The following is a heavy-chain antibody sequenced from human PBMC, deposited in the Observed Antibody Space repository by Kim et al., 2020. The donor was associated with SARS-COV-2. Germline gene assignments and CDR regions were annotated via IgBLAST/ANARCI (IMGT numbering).Heavy chain of an antibody. J-gene: IGHJ4*02. CDR3: ARGQAGSGSCYGSGPGDC. Sequence: VKGRFTIARDNAKNSLYLQMNSLTVEDTAVYYCARGQAGSGSCYGSGPGDCWGQGTLVTVSS. D-gene: IGHD2-15*01. V-gene: IGHV3-11*06.